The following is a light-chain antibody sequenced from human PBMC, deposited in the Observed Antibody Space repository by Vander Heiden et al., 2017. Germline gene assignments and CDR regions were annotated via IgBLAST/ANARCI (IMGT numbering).Light chain of an antibody. Sequence: DVQLTQSPSFLSASVGDRVTVTCRASQDISRYLAWYRQKPGEAPQLLIYATSSLQKGVSSRFSGTGSGTEFTLTISSLQSEDFAVYYCQRFNDYPPVFGQGTRVEIK. J-gene: IGKJ1*01. CDR3: QRFNDYPPV. CDR1: QDISRY. V-gene: IGKV1-9*01. CDR2: ATS.